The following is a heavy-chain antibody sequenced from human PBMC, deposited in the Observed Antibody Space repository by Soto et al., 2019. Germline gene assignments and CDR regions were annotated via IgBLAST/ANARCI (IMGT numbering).Heavy chain of an antibody. D-gene: IGHD3-22*01. CDR1: GGSINSGGYY. V-gene: IGHV4-31*03. Sequence: ASETLSLTCTVSGGSINSGGYYWSWIRQLPGKGLEWIGYIYYTGSTYYNPSLKSRITISVDTSANQFSLKLSSVTAADTAIYFCARVFKTMSFYYGMDVWGQGTAVTVSS. CDR3: ARVFKTMSFYYGMDV. J-gene: IGHJ6*02. CDR2: IYYTGST.